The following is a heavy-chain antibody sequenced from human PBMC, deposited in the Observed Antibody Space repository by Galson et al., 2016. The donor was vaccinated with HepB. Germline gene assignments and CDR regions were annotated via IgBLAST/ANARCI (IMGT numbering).Heavy chain of an antibody. Sequence: SVKVSCKASGYTFSDYFLHWVRQAPGQGLEWMGWINPISGGTDLPQKFQGRVTMTRDTSISTAYMELSGLTFDDTAVYYCARGILLGWDAFDIRGQGTMVTVSS. D-gene: IGHD1-26*01. V-gene: IGHV1-2*02. CDR1: GYTFSDYF. CDR2: INPISGGT. CDR3: ARGILLGWDAFDI. J-gene: IGHJ3*02.